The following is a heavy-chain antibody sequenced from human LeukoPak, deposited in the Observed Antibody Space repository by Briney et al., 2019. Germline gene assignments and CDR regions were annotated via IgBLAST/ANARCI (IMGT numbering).Heavy chain of an antibody. D-gene: IGHD3-9*01. CDR3: ARDLGPRVIYDILTGRLTVWFDP. CDR2: IYYSGST. Sequence: SETLSLTCTVSGGSISRSTYYWGWIRQPPGKGLEWIGSIYYSGSTYYNPSLKSRVTISVDTSKNQFSLKLSSVTAADTAVYYCARDLGPRVIYDILTGRLTVWFDPWGQGTLVTVSS. CDR1: GGSISRSTYY. J-gene: IGHJ5*02. V-gene: IGHV4-39*07.